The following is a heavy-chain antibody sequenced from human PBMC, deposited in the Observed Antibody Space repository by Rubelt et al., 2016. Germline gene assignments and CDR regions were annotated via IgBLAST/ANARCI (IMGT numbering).Heavy chain of an antibody. CDR1: TFSSYA. CDR3: ARCRPDWTNDY. D-gene: IGHD1/OR15-1a*01. V-gene: IGHV1-69*10. CDR2: IIPILGIA. J-gene: IGHJ4*02. Sequence: TFSSYAISWVRQAPGQGLEWMGGIIPILGIANYAQKFQGRVTITADKSTSTAYMELSSLRSEDTAVYYCARCRPDWTNDYWGQGTLVTVSS.